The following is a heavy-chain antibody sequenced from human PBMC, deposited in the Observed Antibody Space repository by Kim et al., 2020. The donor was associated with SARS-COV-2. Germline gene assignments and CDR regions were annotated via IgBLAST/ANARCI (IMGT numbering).Heavy chain of an antibody. CDR3: AKDRWTGYYDSSGYFDY. Sequence: GGYLRLSCAASGFTFDDYAMHWVRQAPGKGLEWVSLISWDGGDTYYGNSVKGRFTISRENSKKSLYLQMNSLRGEDTALYYCAKDRWTGYYDSSGYFDYWGQGTLVTVSS. CDR2: ISWDGGDT. V-gene: IGHV3-43D*03. D-gene: IGHD3-22*01. CDR1: GFTFDDYA. J-gene: IGHJ4*02.